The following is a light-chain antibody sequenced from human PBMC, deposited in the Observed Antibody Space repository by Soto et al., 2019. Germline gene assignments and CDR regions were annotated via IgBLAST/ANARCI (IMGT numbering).Light chain of an antibody. CDR2: KAS. CDR1: QSISTL. J-gene: IGKJ4*01. CDR3: LQYNSYPFT. V-gene: IGKV1-5*03. Sequence: DIQMTQSPATLSASVGDRVTVPCRASQSISTLLAWYQQKPGKAPKLLIDKASNLESGVPSRFSGSGSGAEFTLTISSXQPDDFATYYCLQYNSYPFTFGGGTKVDIK.